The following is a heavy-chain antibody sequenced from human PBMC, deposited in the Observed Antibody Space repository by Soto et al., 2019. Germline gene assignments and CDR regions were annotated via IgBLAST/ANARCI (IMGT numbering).Heavy chain of an antibody. D-gene: IGHD2-8*01. CDR1: GFTFSTYS. J-gene: IGHJ4*02. CDR2: ISDNSSVI. Sequence: GGSLRLSCAASGFTFSTYSINWVRQAPGKGLEWISYISDNSSVIYYADAVKGRFTISRDNAKNSLYLQMNSLRDEDTAVYYCARDRDAYCSKGICSGPYFDYWGQGTLVTVSS. CDR3: ARDRDAYCSKGICSGPYFDY. V-gene: IGHV3-48*02.